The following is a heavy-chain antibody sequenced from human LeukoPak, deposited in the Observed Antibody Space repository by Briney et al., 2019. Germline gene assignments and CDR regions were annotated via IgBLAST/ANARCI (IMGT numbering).Heavy chain of an antibody. J-gene: IGHJ4*02. CDR1: GFTFSSYA. CDR2: ISGSGGST. CDR3: ARDYGDYDIEYYFDY. V-gene: IGHV3-23*01. D-gene: IGHD4-17*01. Sequence: GGSLRLSCAASGFTFSSYARSWVRQAPGKGLEWVSAISGSGGSTYYADSVKGRFTISRDNSKNTLYLQMNSLRAEDTAVYYCARDYGDYDIEYYFDYWGQGTLVTVSS.